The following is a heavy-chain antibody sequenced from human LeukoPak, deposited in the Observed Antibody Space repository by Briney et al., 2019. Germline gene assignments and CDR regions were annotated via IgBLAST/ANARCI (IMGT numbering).Heavy chain of an antibody. CDR2: ISGSGGST. J-gene: IGHJ4*02. D-gene: IGHD3-10*01. CDR1: GFTFSTNA. V-gene: IGHV3-23*01. CDR3: ANAETYYYGSGSYYLLY. Sequence: GGSLRLSCLTSGFTFSTNAMSWVRQAPGKGLEWVSAISGSGGSTYYADSVKGRFTISRDNSKNTLYLQMNSLRAEDTAVYYCANAETYYYGSGSYYLLYWGQGTLVTVSS.